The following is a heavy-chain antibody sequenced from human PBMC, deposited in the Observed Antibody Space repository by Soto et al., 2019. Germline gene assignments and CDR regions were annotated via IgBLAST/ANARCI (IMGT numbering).Heavy chain of an antibody. J-gene: IGHJ3*02. D-gene: IGHD2-2*01. V-gene: IGHV3-30*18. Sequence: GGSLRLSCAASGFTFSSYGMHWVRQAPGKGLEWVAVISYDVSNKYYADSVKGRFTISRDNSKNTLYLQMNSLRAEDTTVYYCAKDLKVVVPADAFDIWGQGTMVTVSS. CDR2: ISYDVSNK. CDR3: AKDLKVVVPADAFDI. CDR1: GFTFSSYG.